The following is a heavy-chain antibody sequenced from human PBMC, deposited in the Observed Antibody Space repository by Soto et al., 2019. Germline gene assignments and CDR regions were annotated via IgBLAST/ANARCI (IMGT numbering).Heavy chain of an antibody. V-gene: IGHV4-31*03. J-gene: IGHJ4*02. CDR2: IYYSGSI. CDR3: AREGPNRRFDY. CDR1: GGSISSGGYY. Sequence: QVQLQESGPGLVKPSQTLSLTCTVSGGSISSGGYYWSWIRQHPEKGLEWIGYIYYSGSIYYNPSLKGRATISIDTSHNQFSLKVRSVTAADTAVYYCAREGPNRRFDYWGQGTLVTVSS.